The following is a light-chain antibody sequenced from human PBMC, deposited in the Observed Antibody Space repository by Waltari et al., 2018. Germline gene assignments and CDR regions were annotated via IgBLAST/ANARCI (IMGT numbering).Light chain of an antibody. V-gene: IGLV1-47*01. J-gene: IGLJ3*02. Sequence: QSVLTQPPSASGTPGPRATISCPGSSSNLGSHPVYGYQPPPGTAPKLPIYRNSQRPSGVPDRLSGSKSGTSASLAMSGLRSEDEADYYCAAWDNSLSAWVFGGGTKLTVL. CDR2: RNS. CDR1: SSNLGSHP. CDR3: AAWDNSLSAWV.